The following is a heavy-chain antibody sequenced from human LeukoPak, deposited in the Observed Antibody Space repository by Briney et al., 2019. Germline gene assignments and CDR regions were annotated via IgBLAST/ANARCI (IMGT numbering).Heavy chain of an antibody. J-gene: IGHJ4*02. CDR2: IRFDGSNK. V-gene: IGHV3-30*02. CDR1: GFTFSSYG. D-gene: IGHD6-13*01. Sequence: HTGGSLRLSCAASGFTFSSYGMHWVRQAPGKGLEWVAFIRFDGSNKYYADSVEGRFTISRDNSKSTLYLQMNSLRAEDTAVYSCEKVFSGITAAGMGNYWGQGTLVTVSS. CDR3: EKVFSGITAAGMGNY.